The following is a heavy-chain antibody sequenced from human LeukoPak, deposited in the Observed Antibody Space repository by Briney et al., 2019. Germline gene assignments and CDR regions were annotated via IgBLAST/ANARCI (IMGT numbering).Heavy chain of an antibody. CDR2: ISAYNGNT. CDR1: GYTFTSYG. V-gene: IGHV1-18*01. Sequence: GASVKVSCKASGYTFTSYGISWVRQAPGQGLEWMGWISAYNGNTNYAQKLQGRVTMTTDTSTSTAYMELRSLRSDDTAVYYCAKLDRWSYYDFCSGYHDYWGQGTLVTVSS. D-gene: IGHD3-3*01. CDR3: AKLDRWSYYDFCSGYHDY. J-gene: IGHJ4*02.